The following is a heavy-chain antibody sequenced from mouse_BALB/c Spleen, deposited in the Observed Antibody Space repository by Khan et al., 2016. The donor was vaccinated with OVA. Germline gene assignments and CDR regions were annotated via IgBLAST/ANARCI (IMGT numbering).Heavy chain of an antibody. D-gene: IGHD1-1*01. Sequence: EVELVESGGGLVKPGGSLRLSCEASGFTFSSYSMSWVRQTPEKRLEWVATITSGGSYTYYPDSVQGRFTISRDNAKNPLYLQMSSLNAEDTAIYYCTSDRNYYGSSFYFDYWGQGTTLTVSS. V-gene: IGHV5-6-4*01. CDR1: GFTFSSYS. J-gene: IGHJ2*01. CDR2: ITSGGSYT. CDR3: TSDRNYYGSSFYFDY.